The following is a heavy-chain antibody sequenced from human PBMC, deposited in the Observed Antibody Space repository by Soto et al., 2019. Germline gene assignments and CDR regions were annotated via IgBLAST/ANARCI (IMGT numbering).Heavy chain of an antibody. CDR2: ISAYNGNT. CDR1: GYTFTGYG. CDR3: ALPRRFYYYGMGV. V-gene: IGHV1-18*01. Sequence: ASVKVSCKASGYTFTGYGISWVRQAPGQGLEWMGWISAYNGNTNYAQRLQGRVTMTTDTSTSTAYMELRSLRSDDTAVYYCALPRRFYYYGMGVWGQGTTVTVSS. J-gene: IGHJ6*02.